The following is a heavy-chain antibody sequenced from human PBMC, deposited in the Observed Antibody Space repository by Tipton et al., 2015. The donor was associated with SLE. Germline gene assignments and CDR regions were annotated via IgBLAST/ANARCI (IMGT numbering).Heavy chain of an antibody. V-gene: IGHV4-4*02. CDR3: AKDYNHDNAVYN. D-gene: IGHD5-24*01. CDR2: IHHSGST. J-gene: IGHJ4*02. Sequence: GLVKPSETLSLTCAVSGGSIRSSNWWSWVRQPPGKGLEWIGEIHHSGSTNSNPSLKSRVTISVDKSKNQFSLKLSSVTVADTAVYYCAKDYNHDNAVYNWGQGTLVIVSS. CDR1: GGSIRSSNW.